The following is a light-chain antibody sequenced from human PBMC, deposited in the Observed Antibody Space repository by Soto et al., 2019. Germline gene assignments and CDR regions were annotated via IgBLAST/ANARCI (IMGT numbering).Light chain of an antibody. Sequence: QSVLTQPASVSGSPGQSITISCAGTSSDVGRYTYVSWYQQHPGGAPKLIIYDVYNRPSGVSTRFSGSKSGNTASLTISGLQAEDEADYYCTSYTSTSTPYVFGGGTKVTVL. CDR3: TSYTSTSTPYV. V-gene: IGLV2-14*01. J-gene: IGLJ1*01. CDR2: DVY. CDR1: SSDVGRYTY.